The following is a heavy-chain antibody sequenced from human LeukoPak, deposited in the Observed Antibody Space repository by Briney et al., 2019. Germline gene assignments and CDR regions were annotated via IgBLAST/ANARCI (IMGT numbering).Heavy chain of an antibody. CDR2: ISAYNGNT. CDR3: ARPSSSGWYHRPQSGHYFDY. CDR1: GYTFTSYG. J-gene: IGHJ4*02. V-gene: IGHV1-18*01. D-gene: IGHD6-19*01. Sequence: ASVKVSCKASGYTFTSYGISWVRQAPGQGLEWMGWISAYNGNTNYAQKPQGRVTMTTDTSTSTAYMELRSLRSDDTAVYYCARPSSSGWYHRPQSGHYFDYWGQGTLVTVSS.